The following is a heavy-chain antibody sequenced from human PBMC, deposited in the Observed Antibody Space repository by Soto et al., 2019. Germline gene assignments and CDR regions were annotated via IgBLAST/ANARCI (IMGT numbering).Heavy chain of an antibody. Sequence: SETLSLTCTVSDGSISSGAYYWSWIRQPPGKGLEWIGYIYFSGDTYYNPSLKGRLSISRDTSKNQFFLRLSSVTAADTAVYYCARRFVGGTYPNGFVPWGQGTLVTVSS. CDR3: ARRFVGGTYPNGFVP. CDR1: DGSISSGAYY. J-gene: IGHJ5*02. D-gene: IGHD6-19*01. CDR2: IYFSGDT. V-gene: IGHV4-30-4*01.